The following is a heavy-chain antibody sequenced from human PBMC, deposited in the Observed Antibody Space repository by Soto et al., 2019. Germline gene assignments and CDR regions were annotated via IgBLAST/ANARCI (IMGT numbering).Heavy chain of an antibody. CDR2: IYYSGST. Sequence: SETLSLTCTVSGGSISSGDYYWRWIRQPPGKGLERIGYIYYSGSTYYNPSLKSRVTISVDTSKNQFSLKLSSVTAADTAVYYCASHPPRIAAAHMMRLEYMDVWGKGTTVTVSS. J-gene: IGHJ6*03. CDR3: ASHPPRIAAAHMMRLEYMDV. V-gene: IGHV4-39*01. D-gene: IGHD6-13*01. CDR1: GGSISSGDYY.